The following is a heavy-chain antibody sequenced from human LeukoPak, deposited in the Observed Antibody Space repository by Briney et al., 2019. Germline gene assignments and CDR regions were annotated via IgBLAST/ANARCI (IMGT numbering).Heavy chain of an antibody. CDR1: GDSISSSSSC. V-gene: IGHV4-39*07. D-gene: IGHD5-24*01. CDR2: IYKSGST. CDR3: ATSRDGYNPNLFDY. Sequence: SETLSLTCTVSGDSISSSSSCWAWIRQSPGKGLEVIGIIYKSGSTYYNPSLKSRVTISVDTSKNQFSLKLGSVTAADTAVYYCATSRDGYNPNLFDYWGQGTLVTVSS. J-gene: IGHJ4*02.